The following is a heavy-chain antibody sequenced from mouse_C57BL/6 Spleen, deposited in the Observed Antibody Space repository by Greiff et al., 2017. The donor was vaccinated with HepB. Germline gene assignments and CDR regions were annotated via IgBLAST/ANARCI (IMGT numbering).Heavy chain of an antibody. J-gene: IGHJ4*01. D-gene: IGHD2-3*01. CDR3: TGDGYYYAMDY. Sequence: QVQLQQSGAALVRPGASVTLSCKASGYTFTDYEMHWVKQTPVHGLEWIGAIDPETGGTAYNQKFKGKAILTADKSSSTAYMELRSLTSEDSAVYYCTGDGYYYAMDYWGQGTSVTVSS. CDR2: IDPETGGT. CDR1: GYTFTDYE. V-gene: IGHV1-15*01.